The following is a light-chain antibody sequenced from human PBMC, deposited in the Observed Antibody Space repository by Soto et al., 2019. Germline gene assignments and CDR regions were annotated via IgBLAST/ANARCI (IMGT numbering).Light chain of an antibody. CDR1: QSVSSY. V-gene: IGKV3-11*01. Sequence: EIVLTQSASTLSWSPGERATLSCRASQSVSSYLAWYQQKPGQAPRLLIYDASNRATGIPARFSGSGSGTDFTLTISSLEPEDFAVYYCQQRSNWITFGQGTRLEIK. J-gene: IGKJ5*01. CDR3: QQRSNWIT. CDR2: DAS.